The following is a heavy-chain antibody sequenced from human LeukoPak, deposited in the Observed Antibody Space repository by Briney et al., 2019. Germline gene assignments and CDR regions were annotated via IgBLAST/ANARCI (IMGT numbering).Heavy chain of an antibody. CDR1: GGSISSYY. Sequence: SETLSFTCTVSGGSISSYYWSWIRQPPGKGLEWIGYIYYSRSTNYNPSLKSRVTISVDTSKNQFSLKLSSVTAADTAVYYCARLVYDRADYYFDYWGQGTLVTVSS. CDR3: ARLVYDRADYYFDY. J-gene: IGHJ4*02. V-gene: IGHV4-59*08. CDR2: IYYSRST. D-gene: IGHD1-14*01.